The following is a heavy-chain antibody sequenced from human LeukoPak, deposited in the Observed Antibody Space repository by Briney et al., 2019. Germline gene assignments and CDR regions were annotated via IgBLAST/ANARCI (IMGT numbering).Heavy chain of an antibody. CDR3: ARSGHLKNYGSNSRFVDY. CDR2: ISWNSGDI. CDR1: GFTFDDYA. J-gene: IGHJ4*02. V-gene: IGHV3-9*01. Sequence: PGGSLRLSCAASGFTFDDYAMHWVRQAPGKGLEWVSSISWNSGDIGYADSVEGRFTISRDNAKNTLYLQLDSLRAEDTAVYYCARSGHLKNYGSNSRFVDYWGQGTLVTVSS. D-gene: IGHD4-23*01.